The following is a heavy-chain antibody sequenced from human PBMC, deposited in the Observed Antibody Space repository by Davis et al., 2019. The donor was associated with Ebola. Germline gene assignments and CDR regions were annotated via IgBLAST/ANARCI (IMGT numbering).Heavy chain of an antibody. J-gene: IGHJ4*02. CDR2: ISGSGGST. V-gene: IGHV3-23*01. D-gene: IGHD3-3*01. CDR1: GFTFSSYA. Sequence: GGSLRLSCAASGFTFSSYAMSWVHQAPGKGLEWVSAISGSGGSTYYADSVKGRFTISRDNSKNTLYLQMNSLRAEDTAVYYCAKDLRGTIFGVESDYWGQGTLVTVSS. CDR3: AKDLRGTIFGVESDY.